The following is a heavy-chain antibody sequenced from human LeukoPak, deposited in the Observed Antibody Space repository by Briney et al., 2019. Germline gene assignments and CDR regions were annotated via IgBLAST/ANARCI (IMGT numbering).Heavy chain of an antibody. J-gene: IGHJ5*02. CDR2: ISSSNSYI. Sequence: PGGSLRLSCAASGFTFSSYAMHWVRQAPGKGLEWVSSISSSNSYIYYADSVKGRFTISRDNAKNSLYLQMNSLRAEDTAVYYCARDSAGLYSSSWYNWFDPWGQGTLVTVSS. CDR3: ARDSAGLYSSSWYNWFDP. CDR1: GFTFSSYA. D-gene: IGHD6-13*01. V-gene: IGHV3-21*01.